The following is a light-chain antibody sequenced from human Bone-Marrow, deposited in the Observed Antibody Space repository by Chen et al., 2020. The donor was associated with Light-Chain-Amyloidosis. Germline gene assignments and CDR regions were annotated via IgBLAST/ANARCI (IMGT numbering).Light chain of an antibody. Sequence: QSALTQPASASGSPGQSITISCTGTSSDVGGDNHVSWYQQHPDKAPKRMIYEVTNRPSWVPDRFSCSKSDNTASLTISGLQTEDEADYFCSSYTITNTLVFGSGTRVTVL. CDR1: SSDVGGDNH. CDR2: EVT. CDR3: SSYTITNTLV. J-gene: IGLJ1*01. V-gene: IGLV2-14*01.